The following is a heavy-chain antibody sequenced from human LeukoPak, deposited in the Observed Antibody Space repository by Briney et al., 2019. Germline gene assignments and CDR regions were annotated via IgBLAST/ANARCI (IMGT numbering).Heavy chain of an antibody. CDR2: IYYSGST. Sequence: SETLSLTCTVSGDSISNADYYWSWIRQPPGRGLEWIGYIYYSGSTYYNPSLKSRVIISADTSKNQFSLKLSSVTAADTAVYYCARVKYSGSYYGVDYWGQGTLVTVSS. CDR3: ARVKYSGSYYGVDY. D-gene: IGHD1-26*01. CDR1: GDSISNADYY. J-gene: IGHJ4*02. V-gene: IGHV4-30-4*08.